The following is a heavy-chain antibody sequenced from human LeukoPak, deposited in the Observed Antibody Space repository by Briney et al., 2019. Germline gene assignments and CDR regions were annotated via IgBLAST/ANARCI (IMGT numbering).Heavy chain of an antibody. CDR2: VSGGGGRT. CDR3: ANPAGYFDSSGYDVDY. CDR1: GFTFSSYA. D-gene: IGHD3-22*01. V-gene: IGHV3-23*01. Sequence: GGSLRLSCAASGFTFSSYAMSWVRQAPGKGLEWVSIVSGGGGRTNYADSVKGRFTISGDNSKNTLYLQMSSLRAEDTAVYYCANPAGYFDSSGYDVDYWGQGTLVTVSS. J-gene: IGHJ4*02.